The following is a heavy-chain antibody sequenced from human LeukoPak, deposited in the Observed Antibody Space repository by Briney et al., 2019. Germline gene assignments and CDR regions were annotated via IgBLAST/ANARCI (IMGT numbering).Heavy chain of an antibody. V-gene: IGHV4-59*08. CDR3: ARLSPNYDILTGYKYYFDY. CDR2: GYYSGST. Sequence: PSDTLSVTCTGSGGSISSYYWSWIRQPPGKGLEGIGYGYYSGSTNYNPSLKRRVTISVDTSKNQFSLKLSSVTAADTAVYYCARLSPNYDILTGYKYYFDYWGQGTLVTVSS. D-gene: IGHD3-9*01. J-gene: IGHJ4*02. CDR1: GGSISSYY.